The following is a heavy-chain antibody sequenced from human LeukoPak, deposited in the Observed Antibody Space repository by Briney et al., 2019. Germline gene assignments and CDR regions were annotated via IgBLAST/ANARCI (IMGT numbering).Heavy chain of an antibody. Sequence: GGSLRLSCAASGFTFRSYEMNWVCQAPGKGLEWVSYISSSSSTIYYADSVKGRFTISRDNAKNSLYLQMNSLRDEDTAVYYCASVQSSPGDSYFDYWGQGTLVTVSS. J-gene: IGHJ4*02. CDR1: GFTFRSYE. CDR3: ASVQSSPGDSYFDY. CDR2: ISSSSSTI. V-gene: IGHV3-48*02.